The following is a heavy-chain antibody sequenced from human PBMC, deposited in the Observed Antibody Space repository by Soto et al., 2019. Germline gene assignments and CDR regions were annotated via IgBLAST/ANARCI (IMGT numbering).Heavy chain of an antibody. Sequence: EVQLVESGGGLVQPGGSLRLSCAASGFSFSTYDMNWVRQAPGKGLEWVSYISSGGQTIKSTDSVKGRFTISRDNAKNSLYLPLSGLTDEDTGVYYCARDPQRGYSGMDVWGQGTTVTVSS. CDR1: GFSFSTYD. CDR3: ARDPQRGYSGMDV. D-gene: IGHD2-2*01. J-gene: IGHJ6*02. CDR2: ISSGGQTI. V-gene: IGHV3-48*02.